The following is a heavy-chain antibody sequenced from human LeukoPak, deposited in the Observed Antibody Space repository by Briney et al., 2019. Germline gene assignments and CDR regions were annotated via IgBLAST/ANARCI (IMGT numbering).Heavy chain of an antibody. CDR2: IHAYNGNT. Sequence: GASVKVSCKASGYTFTSYGIIWVRQAPGQGLEWMGWIHAYNGNTTYAQKLPGRVTMTTDTSTSTAYMELRSLRSDDTAVYYCARDGEGSSWTGDFDYWGQGTLVTVSS. V-gene: IGHV1-18*01. CDR3: ARDGEGSSWTGDFDY. J-gene: IGHJ4*02. CDR1: GYTFTSYG. D-gene: IGHD6-13*01.